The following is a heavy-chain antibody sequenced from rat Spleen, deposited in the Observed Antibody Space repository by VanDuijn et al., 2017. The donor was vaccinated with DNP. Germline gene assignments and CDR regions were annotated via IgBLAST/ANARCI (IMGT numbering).Heavy chain of an antibody. J-gene: IGHJ1*01. D-gene: IGHD1-2*01. CDR3: ARFPPGYSSYRDWYFDF. CDR1: GFSLTNYS. Sequence: QVQLKESGPGMVQPSQTLSLTCTVPGFSLTNYSVHWVRQPPGKVLEWIAAISSGGSTYYNSALKSRLSISRDTSKSQVLLKMNSLQTEDTAMYSCARFPPGYSSYRDWYFDFWGPGTMVTVSS. V-gene: IGHV2-6*01. CDR2: ISSGGST.